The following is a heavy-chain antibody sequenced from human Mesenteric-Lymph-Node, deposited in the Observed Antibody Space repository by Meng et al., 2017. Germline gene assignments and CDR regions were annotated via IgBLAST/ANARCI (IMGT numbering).Heavy chain of an antibody. J-gene: IGHJ3*02. CDR2: IYYSGST. V-gene: IGHV4-61*01. CDR1: GGSVSSGSYY. Sequence: SETLSLTCTVSGGSVSSGSYYWSWIRQPPGKGLEWIGYIYYSGSTNYNPSLKSRVTISVDTSKNQFSLKLSSVTAADTAVYYCASSLASLAAAGWDFDAFDIWGQGTMVTVSS. CDR3: ASSLASLAAAGWDFDAFDI. D-gene: IGHD6-13*01.